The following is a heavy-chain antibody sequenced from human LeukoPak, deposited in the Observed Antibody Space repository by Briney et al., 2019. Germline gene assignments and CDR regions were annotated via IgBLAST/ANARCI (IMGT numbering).Heavy chain of an antibody. Sequence: SETLSLTCTVSGGSISTSTYYWGWIRQPPGKGLEWIGSIYYSGSTYYNASLKSRVTISVDTSKNQFSLKLSSVTAADTAVYYCARDPSTVVTLVVNWFDPWGQGTLVTVSS. D-gene: IGHD4-23*01. CDR3: ARDPSTVVTLVVNWFDP. J-gene: IGHJ5*02. CDR2: IYYSGST. CDR1: GGSISTSTYY. V-gene: IGHV4-39*02.